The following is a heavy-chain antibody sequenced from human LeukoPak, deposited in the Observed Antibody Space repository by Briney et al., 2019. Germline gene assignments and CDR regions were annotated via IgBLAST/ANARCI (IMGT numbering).Heavy chain of an antibody. CDR1: GFTVTSNY. Sequence: GGSLRLSCAASGFTVTSNYMSWVRQAPGKGLEWVSIIYSGGGAYYADSVKGRFTISRDNSRNTLFLQMDSLRAEDTAMYYCARVFPPNWFDPWGQGTLVTVSS. J-gene: IGHJ5*02. CDR3: ARVFPPNWFDP. D-gene: IGHD3-10*02. CDR2: IYSGGGA. V-gene: IGHV3-66*01.